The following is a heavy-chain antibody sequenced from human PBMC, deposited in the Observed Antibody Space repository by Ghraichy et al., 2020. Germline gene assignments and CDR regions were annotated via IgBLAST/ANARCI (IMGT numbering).Heavy chain of an antibody. Sequence: SETLSLTCTVSGGSISSYYWSWIRQPPGKGLEWIGYIYYSGSTNYNPSLKSRVTISVDTSKNQFSLKLSSVTAADTAVYYCARALLSGDWLDPWGQGTLVTVSS. V-gene: IGHV4-59*01. CDR2: IYYSGST. CDR3: ARALLSGDWLDP. CDR1: GGSISSYY. D-gene: IGHD2/OR15-2a*01. J-gene: IGHJ5*02.